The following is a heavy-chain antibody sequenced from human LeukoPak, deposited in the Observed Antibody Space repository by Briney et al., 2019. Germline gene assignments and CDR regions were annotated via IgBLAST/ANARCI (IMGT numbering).Heavy chain of an antibody. CDR1: GGSVSSGSYY. Sequence: SETLSLTCTVSGGSVSSGSYYWSWIRQPPGKGLEWIGYIYYSGSTNYNPSLKSRFTIAVDTAKNQFSLKLSSVTAADTAVYYCARDWGGSSWYDYWGQGTLVTVSS. V-gene: IGHV4-61*01. D-gene: IGHD6-13*01. CDR3: ARDWGGSSWYDY. J-gene: IGHJ4*02. CDR2: IYYSGST.